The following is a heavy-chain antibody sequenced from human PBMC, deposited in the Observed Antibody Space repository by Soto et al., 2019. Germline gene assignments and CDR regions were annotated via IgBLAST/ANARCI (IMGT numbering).Heavy chain of an antibody. Sequence: EVQLVETGGGLIQPGGSLRLPCAVSGFTVSTNYMSWVRQAPGKGLEWVSVIYYDDGSTYYADSVKGRFSISRDSYRNTLYLQMNSLRAEDTAVYYCASGQQVILRYYYGLDVWGQGTTVTVSS. CDR2: IYYDDGST. V-gene: IGHV3-53*02. D-gene: IGHD6-13*01. J-gene: IGHJ6*02. CDR3: ASGQQVILRYYYGLDV. CDR1: GFTVSTNY.